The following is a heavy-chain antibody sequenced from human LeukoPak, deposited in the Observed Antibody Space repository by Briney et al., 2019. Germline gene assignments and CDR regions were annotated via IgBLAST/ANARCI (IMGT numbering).Heavy chain of an antibody. D-gene: IGHD3-10*01. J-gene: IGHJ4*02. CDR3: AKDVDPFGSGSYVEGFDY. Sequence: GGSLRLSCAASGLTFSSYGMHWVRQAPGKGLEWVAVISFDASNKYYADSVKGRFTISRDNSKNTLYLQMNSLRAEDTAVYYCAKDVDPFGSGSYVEGFDYWGQGTLVTVSS. CDR1: GLTFSSYG. CDR2: ISFDASNK. V-gene: IGHV3-30*18.